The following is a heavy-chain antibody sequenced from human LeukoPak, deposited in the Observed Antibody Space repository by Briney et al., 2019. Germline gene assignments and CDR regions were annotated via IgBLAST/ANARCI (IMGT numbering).Heavy chain of an antibody. CDR1: GGSFSGYY. Sequence: SETLSLTCAVYGGSFSGYYWSWIRQPPGKGLEWIGEINHSGSTNHNPSLKSRVTISVDTSKNQFSLKLSSVTAADTAVYYCARSSPWDNWFDPWGQGTLVTVSS. V-gene: IGHV4-34*01. CDR2: INHSGST. CDR3: ARSSPWDNWFDP. J-gene: IGHJ5*02. D-gene: IGHD1-26*01.